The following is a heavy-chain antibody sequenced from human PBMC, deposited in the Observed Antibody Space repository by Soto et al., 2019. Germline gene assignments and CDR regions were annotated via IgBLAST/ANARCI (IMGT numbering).Heavy chain of an antibody. CDR2: IYPGDSDT. CDR1: GYSFTSYW. CDR3: ARSPYCSSTSCYPRYFDY. Sequence: GESLKISCKGSGYSFTSYWIGWVRQMPGKGLEWMGIIYPGDSDTRYSPSFQGQVTISADKSISTAYLQWSSLKASDTAMYYCARSPYCSSTSCYPRYFDYWGHGTLVTVSS. D-gene: IGHD2-2*01. V-gene: IGHV5-51*01. J-gene: IGHJ4*01.